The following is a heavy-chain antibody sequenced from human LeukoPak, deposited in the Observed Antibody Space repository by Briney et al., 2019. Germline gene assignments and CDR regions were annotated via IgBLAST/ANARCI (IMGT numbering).Heavy chain of an antibody. J-gene: IGHJ4*02. V-gene: IGHV3-43*02. CDR3: AKDMGYYGSGNDY. CDR2: ISGDGGST. CDR1: GFTFDDCA. D-gene: IGHD3-10*01. Sequence: PGGSLRLSCAASGFTFDDCAMHWVRQAPGKGLEWVSLISGDGGSTYYADSVKGRFTISRDNSKNSLYLQMNGLRTEDTALYYCAKDMGYYGSGNDYWGQGTLVTVSS.